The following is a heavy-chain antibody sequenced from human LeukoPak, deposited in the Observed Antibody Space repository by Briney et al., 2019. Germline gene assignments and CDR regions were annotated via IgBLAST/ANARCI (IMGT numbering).Heavy chain of an antibody. D-gene: IGHD6-6*01. CDR2: IYYSGST. Sequence: PSQTLSLTCTVSGGSISSGDYYWSWIRQPPGKGLEWIGYIYYSGSTYYNPSLKSRVTISVDTSKNQFSLKLSSVTAADTAVYYCARGRGSSSSFSDYWGRGTLVTVSS. CDR1: GGSISSGDYY. CDR3: ARGRGSSSSFSDY. J-gene: IGHJ4*02. V-gene: IGHV4-30-4*01.